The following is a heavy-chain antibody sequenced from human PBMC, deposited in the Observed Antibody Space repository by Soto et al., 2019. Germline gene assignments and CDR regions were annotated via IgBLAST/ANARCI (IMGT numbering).Heavy chain of an antibody. CDR1: GVTFDDYA. J-gene: IGHJ4*02. D-gene: IGHD3-10*01. Sequence: EAQLVESGGGLVQPGRSLRLSCVASGVTFDDYAIHWVRQAPGKGLEWVSGISWNGAATGYADFVKGRFTISRDNAKNSLYLQMSSLRTEDTAIYYCANLPLYGSGFDCWGQGTLVTVSS. CDR3: ANLPLYGSGFDC. CDR2: ISWNGAAT. V-gene: IGHV3-9*01.